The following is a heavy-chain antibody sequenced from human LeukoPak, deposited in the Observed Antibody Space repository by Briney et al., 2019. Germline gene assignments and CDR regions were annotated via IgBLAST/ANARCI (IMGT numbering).Heavy chain of an antibody. CDR3: ATQILLCHYY. Sequence: SETLSLTCIVSGVSIRSYYWSWIRQPPGKGLEWIGYIYYSGSTNYNPSLKSRVTISVDTSKNQFSLKLSSVTAADTAVYYCATQILLCHYYWGQGTLVTVSS. D-gene: IGHD2/OR15-2a*01. CDR2: IYYSGST. J-gene: IGHJ4*02. CDR1: GVSIRSYY. V-gene: IGHV4-59*01.